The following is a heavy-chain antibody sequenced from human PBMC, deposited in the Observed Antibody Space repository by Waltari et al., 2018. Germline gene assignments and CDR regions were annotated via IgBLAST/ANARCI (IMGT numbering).Heavy chain of an antibody. D-gene: IGHD4-17*01. Sequence: QVQLQESGPGLVKPSETLSLTCAVSGYSISSGYYWGWIRQPPGKGLEWIGSIYHSGSTYYNPSLKSRVTISVDTSKNQFSLKLSSVTAADTAVYYCATHTGDYGDYYYYGMDVWGQGTTVTVSS. J-gene: IGHJ6*02. CDR3: ATHTGDYGDYYYYGMDV. V-gene: IGHV4-38-2*01. CDR1: GYSISSGYY. CDR2: IYHSGST.